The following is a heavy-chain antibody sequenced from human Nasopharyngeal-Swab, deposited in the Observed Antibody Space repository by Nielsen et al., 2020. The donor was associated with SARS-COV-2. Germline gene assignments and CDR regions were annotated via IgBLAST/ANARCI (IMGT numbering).Heavy chain of an antibody. J-gene: IGHJ3*01. CDR3: ARTGYSLGFDAFDV. D-gene: IGHD5-18*01. Sequence: GESLKISCAASGFTLSSYSMNWVRQAPGKGLEWVSSISSSSTYIYYADSVKGRFTIPRDNAKNSLYLQMNSLRAEDTAVYYCARTGYSLGFDAFDVWGQGTMVTVSS. CDR2: ISSSSTYI. V-gene: IGHV3-21*01. CDR1: GFTLSSYS.